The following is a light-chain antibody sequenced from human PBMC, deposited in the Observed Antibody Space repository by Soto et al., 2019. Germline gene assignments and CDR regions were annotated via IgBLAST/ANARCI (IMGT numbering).Light chain of an antibody. V-gene: IGKV3-15*01. CDR2: GAS. CDR3: QQYNSWPLT. Sequence: EIVMTQSPATLSVSPGQSATLSCRASQSVSRNLAWYQQKPGQAPRLLIYGASTRATGIPARFSGSGSGTEFTLTISSLQSEDFAVYYCQQYNSWPLTFGGGTKVDIK. J-gene: IGKJ4*01. CDR1: QSVSRN.